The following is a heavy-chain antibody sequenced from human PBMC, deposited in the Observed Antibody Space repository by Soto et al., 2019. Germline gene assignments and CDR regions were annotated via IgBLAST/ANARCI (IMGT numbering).Heavy chain of an antibody. J-gene: IGHJ4*02. CDR3: ARVGRGYSYGNFDY. D-gene: IGHD5-18*01. Sequence: SDTLSLTGTLSGGSISSGDYYWSWIRQPPGKGLEWIGYIYYSGSTYYNPSLKSRVTISVDTSKNQFSLKLRSVTPADTAVYYCARVGRGYSYGNFDYWGQGTLVTVSS. V-gene: IGHV4-30-4*02. CDR2: IYYSGST. CDR1: GGSISSGDYY.